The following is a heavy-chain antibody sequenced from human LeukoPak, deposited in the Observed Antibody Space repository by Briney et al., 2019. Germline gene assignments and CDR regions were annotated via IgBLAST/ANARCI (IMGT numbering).Heavy chain of an antibody. J-gene: IGHJ3*02. CDR3: ARDSAAFDI. CDR2: IYYSGST. V-gene: IGHV4-39*07. CDR1: GGSIGSSSYY. Sequence: SETLSLTCTVSGGSIGSSSYYWGWIRQPPGKGLEWIGSIYYSGSTYYNPSLKSRVTISVDTSKNQFSLKLSSVTAADTAVYYCARDSAAFDIWGQGTMVTVSS.